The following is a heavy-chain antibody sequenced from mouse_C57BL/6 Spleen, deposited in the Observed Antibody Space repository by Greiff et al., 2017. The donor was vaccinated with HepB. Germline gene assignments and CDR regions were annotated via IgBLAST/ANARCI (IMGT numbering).Heavy chain of an antibody. CDR1: GYTFTSYW. CDR3: ARGDGSSYWFAY. Sequence: QVQLQQPGAELVKPGASVKMSCKASGYTFTSYWITWVKQRPGQGLEWIGDIYPGSGSTNYNEKFKSKATLTVDTSSSTAYTQLSSLTSEDSAVYYCARGDGSSYWFAYWGQGTLVTVSA. V-gene: IGHV1-55*01. D-gene: IGHD1-1*01. CDR2: IYPGSGST. J-gene: IGHJ3*01.